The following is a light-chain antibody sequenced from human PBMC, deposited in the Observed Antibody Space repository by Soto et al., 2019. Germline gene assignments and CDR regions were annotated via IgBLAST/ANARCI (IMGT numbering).Light chain of an antibody. CDR2: GAS. Sequence: EIVMTQSPATLSVSPGERATLSCKASQSVGTYLAWYQQKPGQAPRLLIYGASTRAAGVPARFSGGGSETELTLTISSLQSEDFAIYHCQQYDNLPPWTFGQGTKVEIK. V-gene: IGKV3-15*01. J-gene: IGKJ1*01. CDR3: QQYDNLPPWT. CDR1: QSVGTY.